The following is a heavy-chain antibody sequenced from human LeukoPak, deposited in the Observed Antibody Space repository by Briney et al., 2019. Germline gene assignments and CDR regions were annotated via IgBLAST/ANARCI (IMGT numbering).Heavy chain of an antibody. D-gene: IGHD6-13*01. CDR1: GFTFSSYA. J-gene: IGHJ6*03. CDR2: ISGSGGST. Sequence: PGGSLRLSCAASGFTFSSYAMSWVRQAPGKGLEWVSAISGSGGSTYYADSVKGRFTISRDNSKNTLYLQMNSLRAEDTAVYYCAKVAGSSSWYPYYYMDVWGKGTTVTVSS. V-gene: IGHV3-23*01. CDR3: AKVAGSSSWYPYYYMDV.